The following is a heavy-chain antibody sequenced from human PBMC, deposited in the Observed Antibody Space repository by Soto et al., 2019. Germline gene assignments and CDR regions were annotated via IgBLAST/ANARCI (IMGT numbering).Heavy chain of an antibody. CDR3: AKDLTPIQLWPSSFDF. Sequence: GGSLRLSCVASGFTFSRFAMSWVRQAPGKGLEWVSTTSPPGGTTFYADSARGRFTISRDNSKNTLYLELNSLRAEDTAIYYCAKDLTPIQLWPSSFDFWGQGTLVTVSS. J-gene: IGHJ4*02. CDR2: TSPPGGTT. D-gene: IGHD5-18*01. CDR1: GFTFSRFA. V-gene: IGHV3-23*01.